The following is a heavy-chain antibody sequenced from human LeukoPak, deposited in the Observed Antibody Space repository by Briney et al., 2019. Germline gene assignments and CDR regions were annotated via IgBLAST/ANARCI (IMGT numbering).Heavy chain of an antibody. CDR2: MNPNRGNT. J-gene: IGHJ1*01. Sequence: ASVKVSCKASGYTFASYDINWVRQATGQGLEWMGWMNPNRGNTGYAQKFQGRVTMTKNTSISTAYMQLSSLRSEDTAVYYCARGVMYYDYVWGSYRTLYFQHWRQRTLVTVSS. CDR3: ARGVMYYDYVWGSYRTLYFQH. D-gene: IGHD3-16*02. CDR1: GYTFASYD. V-gene: IGHV1-8*01.